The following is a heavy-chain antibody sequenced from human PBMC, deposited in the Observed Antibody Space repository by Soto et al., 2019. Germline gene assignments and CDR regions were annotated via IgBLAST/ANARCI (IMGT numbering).Heavy chain of an antibody. D-gene: IGHD2-15*01. J-gene: IGHJ4*02. Sequence: PSETLSLTCTVSGGSISSYYWSWIRQPPGKGLEWIGYIYYSGSTNYNPSLKSRVTISVDTSKNQYSLKLSSVTAADSAVYYCASNRDPFNTPFDYWGQGTLVTVSS. CDR3: ASNRDPFNTPFDY. V-gene: IGHV4-59*01. CDR2: IYYSGST. CDR1: GGSISSYY.